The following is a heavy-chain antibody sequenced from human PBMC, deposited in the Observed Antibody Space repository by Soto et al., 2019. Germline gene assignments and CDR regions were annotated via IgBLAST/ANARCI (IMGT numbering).Heavy chain of an antibody. V-gene: IGHV2-70*01. CDR3: ARILQYSSSWTPFDY. D-gene: IGHD6-13*01. CDR2: IDWDDDK. CDR1: GFSLSTSGMC. Sequence: GSGPTLVNPTQTLTLTCTFSGFSLSTSGMCVSWIRQPPGKALEWLALIDWDDDKYYSTSLKTRLTISKDTSKNQVVLTMTNMDPVDTATYYCARILQYSSSWTPFDYWGQGTLVTVSS. J-gene: IGHJ4*02.